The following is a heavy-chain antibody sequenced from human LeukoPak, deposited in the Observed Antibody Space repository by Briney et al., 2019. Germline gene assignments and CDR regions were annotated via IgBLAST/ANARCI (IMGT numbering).Heavy chain of an antibody. CDR3: ARLGVATTVDY. D-gene: IGHD5-12*01. Sequence: SVKVSCKASGYTFTGYYMHWVRQAPGQGLEWMGGIIPIFGTANYAQKFQGRVTITADESTSTAYMELSSLRSEDTAVYYCARLGVATTVDYWGQGTLVTVSS. CDR2: IIPIFGTA. J-gene: IGHJ4*02. CDR1: GYTFTGYY. V-gene: IGHV1-69*13.